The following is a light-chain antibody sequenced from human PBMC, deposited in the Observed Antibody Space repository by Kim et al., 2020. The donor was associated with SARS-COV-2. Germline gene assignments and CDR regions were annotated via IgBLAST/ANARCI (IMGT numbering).Light chain of an antibody. V-gene: IGLV2-11*03. CDR1: NNDVGGYNY. CDR3: CSFAGSYTV. CDR2: DVS. J-gene: IGLJ2*01. Sequence: PGQSVTISCTGTNNDVGGYNYVSWYQQHPGKAPKLMIYDVSNRPSGVPDRFSGSKSGNTASLTISGLQPEDEADYCCCSFAGSYTVFGGGTQLTVL.